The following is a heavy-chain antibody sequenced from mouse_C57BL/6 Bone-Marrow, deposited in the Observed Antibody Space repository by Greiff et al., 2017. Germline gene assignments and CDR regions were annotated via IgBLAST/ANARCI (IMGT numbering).Heavy chain of an antibody. Sequence: QVQLQQPGAELVMPGASVKLSCKASGYTFTSYWMHWVKQRPGQGLEWIGEIDPSDSYTNYNQKFKGNSTLTVDKSSSTAYMQLSSLTSEDSAVYYCARPLYGSSYVFAYWGQGTLVTVSA. J-gene: IGHJ3*01. CDR1: GYTFTSYW. CDR2: IDPSDSYT. D-gene: IGHD1-1*01. V-gene: IGHV1-69*01. CDR3: ARPLYGSSYVFAY.